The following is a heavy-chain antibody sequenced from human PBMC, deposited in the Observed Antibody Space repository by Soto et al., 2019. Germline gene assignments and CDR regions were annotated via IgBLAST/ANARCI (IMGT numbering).Heavy chain of an antibody. CDR2: IYYNDDR. Sequence: SGPTLVNPTQTLTLTCTFSGFSFATAGVAVGWIRQTPGGALEWLTLIYYNDDRRFSPSLKTRLTITGDTSKNQVVLSLTNVDPGDTATYFCAHSDGGYEIIYFDFWGQGIPVTVS. D-gene: IGHD5-12*01. CDR1: GFSFATAGVA. CDR3: AHSDGGYEIIYFDF. V-gene: IGHV2-5*01. J-gene: IGHJ4*02.